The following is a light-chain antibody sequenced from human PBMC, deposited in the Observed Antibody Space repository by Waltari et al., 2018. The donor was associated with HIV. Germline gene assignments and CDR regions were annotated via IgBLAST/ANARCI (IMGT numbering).Light chain of an antibody. CDR2: NVS. Sequence: DVVMTQSPLSLSVTLGQPASISCRSSQSLVHTDGNTYLNWFRQRPGTSPRRLIYNVSNRDSGVPDRFSGSGSGTDFTLEFNRVEAEDVGVCDCMHGTHWPPGYTFGQGTKLEIK. V-gene: IGKV2-30*02. CDR3: MHGTHWPPGYT. CDR1: QSLVHTDGNTY. J-gene: IGKJ2*01.